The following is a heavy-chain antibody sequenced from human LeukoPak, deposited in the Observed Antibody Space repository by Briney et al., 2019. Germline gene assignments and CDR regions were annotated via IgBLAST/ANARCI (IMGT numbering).Heavy chain of an antibody. V-gene: IGHV1-8*03. D-gene: IGHD3-10*01. CDR3: ARGRPMVRGVMGWFDP. J-gene: IGHJ5*02. CDR1: GYTFTSYD. Sequence: ASVKVSCKASGYTFTSYDINWVRQVTGQGLEWMGWMNPNSGNTGYAQKFQGRVTITRNTSISTAYMELSSLRSEDTAVYYCARGRPMVRGVMGWFDPWGQGTLVTVSS. CDR2: MNPNSGNT.